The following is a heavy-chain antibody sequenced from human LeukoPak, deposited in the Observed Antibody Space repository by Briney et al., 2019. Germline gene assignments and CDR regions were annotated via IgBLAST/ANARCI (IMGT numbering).Heavy chain of an antibody. CDR2: ISWNSGSI. D-gene: IGHD6-19*01. CDR1: GFTFDDYA. V-gene: IGHV3-9*01. J-gene: IGHJ4*02. CDR3: ATGAVANQPNEYYFDY. Sequence: PGRSLRLSCAASGFTFDDYAMHWVRQAPGKGLEWVSGISWNSGSIGYADSVKGRFTISRDNAKNSLYLQMSSLRAEDTALYYCATGAVANQPNEYYFDYWGQGTLVTVSS.